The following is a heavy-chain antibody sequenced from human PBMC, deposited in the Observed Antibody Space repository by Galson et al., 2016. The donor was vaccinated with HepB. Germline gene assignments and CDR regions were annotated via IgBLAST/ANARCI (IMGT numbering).Heavy chain of an antibody. CDR2: INYSGTT. D-gene: IGHD3-10*01. CDR1: GGSIRSGSSSSSNYY. J-gene: IGHJ4*02. Sequence: ETLSLTCTVSGGSIRSGSSSSSNYYWTWVRQPPGEGLEWIGSINYSGTTFYHAPLNIRVTMSVDTSKSQFSLQLTSVTAADPAVYYCASLIITGSGNFFDFWGQGTLVTVSS. V-gene: IGHV4-39*01. CDR3: ASLIITGSGNFFDF.